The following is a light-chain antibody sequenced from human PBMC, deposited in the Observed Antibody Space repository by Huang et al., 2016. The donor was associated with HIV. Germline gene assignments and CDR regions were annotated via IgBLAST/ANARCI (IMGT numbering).Light chain of an antibody. CDR1: QTVSTY. J-gene: IGKJ4*01. V-gene: IGKV3-15*01. Sequence: EIVMTQSPATLSVSPGERATLSCRASQTVSTYLAWYQQKPGQSPRLLIYGASTRATDIPARFSGSGSGTEFTLTISSLQSEDFALYDCQQYDNWPLTFGGGTKVEIK. CDR2: GAS. CDR3: QQYDNWPLT.